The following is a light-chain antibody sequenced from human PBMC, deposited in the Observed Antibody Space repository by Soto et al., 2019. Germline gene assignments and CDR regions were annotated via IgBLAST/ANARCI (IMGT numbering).Light chain of an antibody. Sequence: DIQMTQSPSSLSASVGDRVTITCRASQGISTYLAWYQQKPGKAPKLLIYAASTLQSGVPSRFSGSGSGTDFTLTISSLQPEDVATYYCQKYNSAPRTFGGGTKVEIK. J-gene: IGKJ4*01. CDR1: QGISTY. CDR2: AAS. CDR3: QKYNSAPRT. V-gene: IGKV1-27*01.